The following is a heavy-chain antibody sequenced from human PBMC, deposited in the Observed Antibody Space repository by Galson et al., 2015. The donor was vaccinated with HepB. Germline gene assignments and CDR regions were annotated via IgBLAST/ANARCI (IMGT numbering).Heavy chain of an antibody. V-gene: IGHV1-2*04. CDR3: ASSGCWSSPYFDY. Sequence: SVKVSCKASGYTFTDYYVHWVRQAPGQGLEWMGWINPNSGGTNYAQKFQGWVTMTRDTSISTAYMELSRLRSDDTAVYYCASSGCWSSPYFDYWCQGTLVTVSS. CDR1: GYTFTDYY. CDR2: INPNSGGT. J-gene: IGHJ4*02. D-gene: IGHD3-10*01.